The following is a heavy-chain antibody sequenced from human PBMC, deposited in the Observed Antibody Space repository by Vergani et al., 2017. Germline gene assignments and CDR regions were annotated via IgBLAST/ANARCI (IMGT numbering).Heavy chain of an antibody. CDR3: ARVSSLVRGVIITSYYFDY. CDR2: ISGSGGST. Sequence: EVQLLESGGGLVQPGGSLRLSCAASGFTFSSYAMSWVRQAPGKGLEWVSAISGSGGSTYYADSVKGRFTISRDNSKNTLYLQMNSLRAEDTAVYYCARVSSLVRGVIITSYYFDYWGQGTLVTVSS. D-gene: IGHD3-10*01. CDR1: GFTFSSYA. V-gene: IGHV3-23*01. J-gene: IGHJ4*02.